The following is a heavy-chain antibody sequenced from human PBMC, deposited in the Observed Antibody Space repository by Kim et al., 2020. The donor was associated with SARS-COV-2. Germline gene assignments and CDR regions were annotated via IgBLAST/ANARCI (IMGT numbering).Heavy chain of an antibody. D-gene: IGHD5-18*01. V-gene: IGHV4-39*01. J-gene: IGHJ4*02. CDR3: ARQGYSYGQGLDY. Sequence: SETLSLTCTVSGGSISSSSYYWGWIRQPPGKGLEWIGSIYYSGSTYYNPSLKSRVTISVDTSKNQFSLKLSSVTAADTAVYYCARQGYSYGQGLDYWGQGTLVTVSS. CDR1: GGSISSSSYY. CDR2: IYYSGST.